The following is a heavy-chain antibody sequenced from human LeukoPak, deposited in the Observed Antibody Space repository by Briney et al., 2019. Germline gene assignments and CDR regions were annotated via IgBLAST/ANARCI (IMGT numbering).Heavy chain of an antibody. V-gene: IGHV4-39*02. CDR1: GASISSGGYF. CDR3: AREDTAMVQGHLFY. D-gene: IGHD5-18*01. CDR2: IYYGGTT. J-gene: IGHJ4*02. Sequence: SETLSLTCTVSGASISSGGYFWGWIRQPPGRGLDWIGSIYYGGTTYYNPSLKSRVTTSVDTSKNQFSLKLSSVTAADSAVYYCAREDTAMVQGHLFYWGQGTLVTVSS.